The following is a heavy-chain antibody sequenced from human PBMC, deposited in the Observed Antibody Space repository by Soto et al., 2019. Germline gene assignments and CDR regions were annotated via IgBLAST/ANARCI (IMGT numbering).Heavy chain of an antibody. CDR2: IYHSGST. J-gene: IGHJ6*02. V-gene: IGHV4-4*02. Sequence: SETLSLTCAVSGGSISSSNWWSWVRQPPGKGLEWIGEIYHSGSTNYNPSLKSRVTISVDKSKNQFSLKLSSVTAADTAVYYCASYRYFDWYYYYYGMDVWGQGTTVTV. CDR3: ASYRYFDWYYYYYGMDV. D-gene: IGHD3-9*01. CDR1: GGSISSSNW.